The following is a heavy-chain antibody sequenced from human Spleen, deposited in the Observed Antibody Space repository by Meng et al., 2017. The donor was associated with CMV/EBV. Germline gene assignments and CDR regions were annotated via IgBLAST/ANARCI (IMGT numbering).Heavy chain of an antibody. J-gene: IGHJ6*02. CDR2: ISYDGSNK. V-gene: IGHV3-30*14. D-gene: IGHD3-16*02. CDR1: GFTFSSYA. CDR3: ARESFPAGLAGYYGLDV. Sequence: GESLKISCAASGFTFSSYAMHWVRQAPGKGLEWVAVISYDGSNKYYADSVTGRFTISRDNSKNTLFLQMNNLRPEDTAVYYCARESFPAGLAGYYGLDVWGQGATVTVSS.